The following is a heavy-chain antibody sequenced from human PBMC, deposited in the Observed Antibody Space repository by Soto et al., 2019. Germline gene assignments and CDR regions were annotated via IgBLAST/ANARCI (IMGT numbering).Heavy chain of an antibody. Sequence: ASVKVSCKASGYTLTSYYMHWVRQAPGQGLEWMGIINPSGGSTSYAQKFQGRVTMTRDTSTSTVYMELSSLRSEDTAVYYCARDGIGGYYDSSGYSYYGMDVWGQGTTVTVSS. CDR1: GYTLTSYY. J-gene: IGHJ6*02. D-gene: IGHD3-22*01. CDR3: ARDGIGGYYDSSGYSYYGMDV. V-gene: IGHV1-46*01. CDR2: INPSGGST.